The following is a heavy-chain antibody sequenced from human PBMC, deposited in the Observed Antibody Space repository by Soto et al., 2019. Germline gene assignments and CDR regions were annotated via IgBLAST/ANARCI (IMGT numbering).Heavy chain of an antibody. CDR2: TYYRHKWYN. D-gene: IGHD2-2*01. J-gene: IGHJ6*02. V-gene: IGHV6-1*01. CDR3: ARDLMMDYQLLVGAYYYYGMDV. CDR1: GDSVSRNSAA. Sequence: PSRTLSLTCAISGDSVSRNSAAWNWIRQSPSRGLEWLGRTYYRHKWYNDYAVSVKSRITINPDTSKNKFSLKLNSVTPEDTAVYYCARDLMMDYQLLVGAYYYYGMDVWGQGTTVTVSS.